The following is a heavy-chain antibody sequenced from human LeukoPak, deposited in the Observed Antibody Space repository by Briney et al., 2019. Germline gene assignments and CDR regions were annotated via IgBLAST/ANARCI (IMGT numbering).Heavy chain of an antibody. CDR2: IYYSGST. CDR1: GGSISSYY. CDR3: ARGPGVARYHSGWFDP. V-gene: IGHV4-59*06. Sequence: PSETLSLTCTVSGGSISSYYWSWIRQPPGKGLEWIGYIYYSGSTYYNPSLESRVTISVDTSKNQFSLKLSSVTAADTAVYYCARGPGVARYHSGWFDPWGQGTLVTVPS. D-gene: IGHD1-1*01. J-gene: IGHJ5*02.